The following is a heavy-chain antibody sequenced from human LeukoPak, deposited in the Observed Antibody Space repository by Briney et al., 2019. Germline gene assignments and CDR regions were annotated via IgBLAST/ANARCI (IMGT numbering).Heavy chain of an antibody. D-gene: IGHD3-3*01. Sequence: GASVKVSCKASGYTFTSYGISWVRQAPGQGLEWMGWISAYNGNTNYAQKLQGRVAMTTDTSTSTAYMELRSLRSDDTAVYYCARTQYYDFWSGYYTPYYFDYWGQGTLVTVSS. CDR2: ISAYNGNT. V-gene: IGHV1-18*01. CDR3: ARTQYYDFWSGYYTPYYFDY. CDR1: GYTFTSYG. J-gene: IGHJ4*02.